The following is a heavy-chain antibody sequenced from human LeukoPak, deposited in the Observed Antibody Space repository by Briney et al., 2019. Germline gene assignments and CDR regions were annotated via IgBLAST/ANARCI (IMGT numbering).Heavy chain of an antibody. V-gene: IGHV3-23*01. J-gene: IGHJ4*02. CDR1: GFTFNAYW. Sequence: GGSLRLSCVASGFTFNAYWMTWVRQAPGKGLEWVSAISGSGGSTYYADSVKGRFTISRGNSKNTLYLQMNSLRAEDTAVYYCAKRSFDYWGQGTLVTVSS. CDR3: AKRSFDY. CDR2: ISGSGGST.